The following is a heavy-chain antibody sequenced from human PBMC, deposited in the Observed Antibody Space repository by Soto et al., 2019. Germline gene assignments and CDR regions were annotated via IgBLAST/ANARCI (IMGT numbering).Heavy chain of an antibody. CDR1: GYTFTSYA. J-gene: IGHJ4*02. Sequence: QVQLVQSGAEVKKPGASVKVSCKASGYTFTSYAMHWVRQAPGQRLEWMGWINAGNGNTKYSQKFQGRVTITRDTSASTADMERSSLRSEDTAVYYCARDSSLWFGEPRLDYWGQGTLVTVSS. CDR3: ARDSSLWFGEPRLDY. V-gene: IGHV1-3*01. CDR2: INAGNGNT. D-gene: IGHD3-10*01.